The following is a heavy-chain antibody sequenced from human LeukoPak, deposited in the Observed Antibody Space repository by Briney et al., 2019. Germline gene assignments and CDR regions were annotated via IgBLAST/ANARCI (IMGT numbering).Heavy chain of an antibody. D-gene: IGHD1-26*01. Sequence: GASVKVSCKASGYTFTSYYMHWVRQAPGRGLEGMGGIIPIFGTANYAQKFQGRVTITADEATSTAYMARSSLRSEDTAVYYCARAVTGRELRNWGQGTLVTVSS. CDR1: GYTFTSYY. J-gene: IGHJ4*02. V-gene: IGHV1-69*13. CDR2: IIPIFGTA. CDR3: ARAVTGRELRN.